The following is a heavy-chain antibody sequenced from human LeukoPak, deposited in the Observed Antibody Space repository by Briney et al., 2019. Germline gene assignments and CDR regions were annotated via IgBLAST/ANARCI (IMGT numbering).Heavy chain of an antibody. V-gene: IGHV1-2*02. CDR1: GYTFTGYY. CDR2: INPNSGGT. D-gene: IGHD3-9*01. Sequence: GASVKVSCKASGYTFTGYYMHWVRQAPGQGLEWMGWINPNSGGTNYAQKFRGRVTMTRDTSINTAYMELSRLRSDDTAVYYCARGQGYFDWLLYSQDYWGQGTLVTVSS. CDR3: ARGQGYFDWLLYSQDY. J-gene: IGHJ4*02.